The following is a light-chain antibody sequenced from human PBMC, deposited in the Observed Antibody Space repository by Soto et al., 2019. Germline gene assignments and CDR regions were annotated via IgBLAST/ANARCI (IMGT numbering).Light chain of an antibody. CDR1: QSVSSSY. Sequence: EILLTQSPGTLSLSPLERATLSYRSSQSVSSSYLAWYQQKPGQAPRLLIYGASSRATGIPDRFSGSGSGTDFTLTISRLEPEDFAVYYCQQYGSSPPTTFGQGTKVDIK. CDR3: QQYGSSPPTT. V-gene: IGKV3-20*01. CDR2: GAS. J-gene: IGKJ1*01.